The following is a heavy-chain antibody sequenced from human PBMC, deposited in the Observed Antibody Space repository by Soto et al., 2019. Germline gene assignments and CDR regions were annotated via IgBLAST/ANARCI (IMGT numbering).Heavy chain of an antibody. V-gene: IGHV1-69*06. J-gene: IGHJ4*02. CDR2: IIPIFGTA. Sequence: QVQLVQSGAEVKKPGSSVKVSCKASGGTFSSYAISWVRQAPGQGLEWMGGIIPIFGTANYAPKFQGRATITADKSMPAGYMEFSTLSSEYTAVYYCEEEPDSNCFVPAYWGQGTLVVFSS. D-gene: IGHD3-22*01. CDR3: EEEPDSNCFVPAY. CDR1: GGTFSSYA.